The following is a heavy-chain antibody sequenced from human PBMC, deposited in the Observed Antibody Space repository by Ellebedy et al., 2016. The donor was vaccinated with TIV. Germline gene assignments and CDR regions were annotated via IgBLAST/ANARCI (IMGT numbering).Heavy chain of an antibody. CDR3: AREEGGYCSSTSCRYYGMDV. V-gene: IGHV1-2*04. CDR2: INPNSGGT. Sequence: ASVKVSCKASGYTFTGYYMHWVRQAPGQGLEWMGWINPNSGGTNYAQKFQGWVTMTRDTSISTAYMELSRLRSDDTAVYYCAREEGGYCSSTSCRYYGMDVWGQGTTVTVSS. CDR1: GYTFTGYY. D-gene: IGHD2-2*01. J-gene: IGHJ6*02.